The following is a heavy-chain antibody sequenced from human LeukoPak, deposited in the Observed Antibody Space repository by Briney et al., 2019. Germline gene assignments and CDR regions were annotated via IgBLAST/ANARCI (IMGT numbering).Heavy chain of an antibody. J-gene: IGHJ3*02. CDR3: ARRLVATITSAFDI. V-gene: IGHV4-30-4*08. CDR1: GGSISSSDYY. CDR2: IYYSGST. Sequence: SQTLSLTCAVSGGSISSSDYYWSWIRQPPGKGLEWIGYIYYSGSTYYNPSLKSRVTISVDTSKNQFSLKLSSVTAADTAVYYCARRLVATITSAFDIWGQGTMVTVSS. D-gene: IGHD5-12*01.